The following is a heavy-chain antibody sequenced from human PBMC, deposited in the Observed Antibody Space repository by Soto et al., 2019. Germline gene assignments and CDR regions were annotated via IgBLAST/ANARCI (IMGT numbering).Heavy chain of an antibody. J-gene: IGHJ4*02. CDR2: ISYDGSNK. CDR3: AKGDCSGRTCYGSDY. CDR1: GFTFSSYA. Sequence: QVQLVESGGGVVQPGRSLRLSCAASGFTFSSYAMHWVRQAPGKGLEWVAVISYDGSNKYYADSVKGRFTISRDNSKNTLYLQMNSLKVEDTAIYYCAKGDCSGRTCYGSDYWGQGTVVTVSS. V-gene: IGHV3-30-3*01. D-gene: IGHD2-15*01.